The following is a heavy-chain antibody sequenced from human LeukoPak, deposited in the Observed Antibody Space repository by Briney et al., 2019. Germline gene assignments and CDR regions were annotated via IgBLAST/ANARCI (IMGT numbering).Heavy chain of an antibody. J-gene: IGHJ6*02. D-gene: IGHD6-13*01. CDR1: GYSFTSYW. Sequence: KPGESLKISCKGSGYSFTSYWIGWVRQMPGKGLEWMGIIYPGDSDTRYSPSFQGQVTISADKSISTAYLQWSSLKASDTAMYYCARHGIAAAGSSPDGMDVWGQGTTVTVSS. CDR2: IYPGDSDT. V-gene: IGHV5-51*01. CDR3: ARHGIAAAGSSPDGMDV.